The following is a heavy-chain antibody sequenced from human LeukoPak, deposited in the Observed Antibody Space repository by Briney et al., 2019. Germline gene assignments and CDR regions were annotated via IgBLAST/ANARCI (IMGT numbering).Heavy chain of an antibody. Sequence: SETLSLTCAVSGVSMSTNNWWSWVRQPPGKGLEGIGEIYYSGSTNYNSSLKSRVTISIDRSKNQFSVNLTSVTAADTAVYYCARARPYSRLTNWFDPWGQGTLVTVSS. D-gene: IGHD6-13*01. CDR1: GVSMSTNNW. J-gene: IGHJ5*02. V-gene: IGHV4-4*02. CDR2: IYYSGST. CDR3: ARARPYSRLTNWFDP.